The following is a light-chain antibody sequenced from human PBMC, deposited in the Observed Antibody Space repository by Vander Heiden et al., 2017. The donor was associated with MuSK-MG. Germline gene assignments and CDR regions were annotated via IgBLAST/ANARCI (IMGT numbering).Light chain of an antibody. CDR2: DAS. CDR3: QQYDNPLLT. CDR1: QDISNY. Sequence: IKMTKSPSSLSASVGDRVTITCQASQDISNYLTWYQQKPGKVPKLLIYDASNLETGVPSRFSGSGSGTDFTLTISSLQPEDIATYYCQQYDNPLLTFGRGTKVEIK. V-gene: IGKV1-33*01. J-gene: IGKJ4*01.